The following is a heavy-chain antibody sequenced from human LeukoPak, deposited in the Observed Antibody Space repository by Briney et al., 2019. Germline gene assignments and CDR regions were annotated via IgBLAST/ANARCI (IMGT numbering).Heavy chain of an antibody. CDR1: GGSFSGYY. CDR2: INHSGST. D-gene: IGHD3-10*01. J-gene: IGHJ5*02. CDR3: ARSMVRGVIIKRYNWFDP. Sequence: SETLSLTCAVYGGSFSGYYWSWIRQPPGKGLEWIGEINHSGSTNYNPSLKSRVTISVDTSKNQFSLKLSSVTAADTAVYYCARSMVRGVIIKRYNWFDPWGQGTLVTVSS. V-gene: IGHV4-34*01.